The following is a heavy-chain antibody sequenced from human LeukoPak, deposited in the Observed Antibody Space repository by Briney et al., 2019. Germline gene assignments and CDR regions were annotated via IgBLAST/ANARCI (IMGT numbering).Heavy chain of an antibody. D-gene: IGHD4-17*01. Sequence: GRSLRLSCAASGFTFSSYGMHWVRQAPGKGLEWVAVIWSDGRDKYYADSVKGRFTISRGNSKNTLYLQMNSLRAEDTAVYYCARDHRTTVTVYYFDYWGQGTLVTVPS. V-gene: IGHV3-33*01. CDR3: ARDHRTTVTVYYFDY. CDR1: GFTFSSYG. J-gene: IGHJ4*02. CDR2: IWSDGRDK.